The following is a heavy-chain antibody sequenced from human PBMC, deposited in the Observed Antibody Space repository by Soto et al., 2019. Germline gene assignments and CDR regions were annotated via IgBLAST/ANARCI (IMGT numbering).Heavy chain of an antibody. CDR3: ARGGSSSSPLHYGMDV. J-gene: IGHJ6*02. Sequence: ASETLSLTCAVYGGSFSGYYWSWIRQPPGKGLEWIGEINHSGSTNYNPSLKSRVTISVDTSKNQFSLKLSSVTAADTAVYYCARGGSSSSPLHYGMDVWGQGTTVTVSS. V-gene: IGHV4-34*01. CDR2: INHSGST. D-gene: IGHD6-6*01. CDR1: GGSFSGYY.